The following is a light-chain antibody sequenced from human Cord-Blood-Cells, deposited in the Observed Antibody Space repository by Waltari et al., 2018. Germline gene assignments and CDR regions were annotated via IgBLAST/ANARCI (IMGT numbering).Light chain of an antibody. V-gene: IGLV2-23*01. Sequence: QSALTQPASVSGSPGQSITISCTGTSSDVGSYNLVSWYYQHPGQAPNLLIYEGSKRASGVSIRFSGSKTGSTASLTVSGLQAEDEADYYCCSYAGSSTYVVFGGGTKLTVL. CDR3: CSYAGSSTYVV. CDR2: EGS. CDR1: SSDVGSYNL. J-gene: IGLJ2*01.